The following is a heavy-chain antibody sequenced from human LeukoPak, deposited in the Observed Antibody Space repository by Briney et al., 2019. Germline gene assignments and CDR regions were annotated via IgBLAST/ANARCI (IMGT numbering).Heavy chain of an antibody. V-gene: IGHV3-23*01. D-gene: IGHD5-12*01. J-gene: IGHJ4*02. Sequence: RGSLRLSCVASGFTFSTYVMSWVRQAPGKGLEWVSGISGSGDNTYYADSVKGRFTISRDNSKNTLYLQMNSLRAEDTAVYYCAKGSGYDTDFDYWGQGTLVSVSS. CDR1: GFTFSTYV. CDR3: AKGSGYDTDFDY. CDR2: ISGSGDNT.